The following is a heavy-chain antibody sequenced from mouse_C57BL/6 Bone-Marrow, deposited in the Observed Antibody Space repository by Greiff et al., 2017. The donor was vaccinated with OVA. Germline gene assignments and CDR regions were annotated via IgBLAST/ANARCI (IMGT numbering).Heavy chain of an antibody. CDR1: GFTFTSYW. CDR3: ARRGYYEYFDV. J-gene: IGHJ1*03. Sequence: QVQLQQPGAELVKPGASVKMSCKASGFTFTSYWITWVIQRPGQGLEWIGDVYPGSGSTNYNEKFKSKATLTVDTSSSTAYMQLSSLTSEDSAVYYWARRGYYEYFDVWGTGTTVTVSS. D-gene: IGHD2-4*01. V-gene: IGHV1-55*01. CDR2: VYPGSGST.